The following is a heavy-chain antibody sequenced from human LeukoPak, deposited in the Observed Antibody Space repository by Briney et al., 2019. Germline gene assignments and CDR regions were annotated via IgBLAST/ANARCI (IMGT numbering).Heavy chain of an antibody. Sequence: GGSLRLSCAASGFTFSSYSMNWVRQAPGKGLEWVSSISSSSSYIYYADSVKGRFTISRDNAKNSLYLQMNSLRAEDTAVYYCAGGGSPRKYYYMDVWGKGTTVTVSS. CDR2: ISSSSSYI. J-gene: IGHJ6*03. D-gene: IGHD1-26*01. CDR1: GFTFSSYS. V-gene: IGHV3-21*01. CDR3: AGGGSPRKYYYMDV.